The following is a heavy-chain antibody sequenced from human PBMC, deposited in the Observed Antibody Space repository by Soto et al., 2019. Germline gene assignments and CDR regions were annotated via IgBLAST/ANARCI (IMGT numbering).Heavy chain of an antibody. CDR2: IYYSGST. J-gene: IGHJ4*02. CDR3: ARAPPPLYSSSWYYFDY. D-gene: IGHD6-13*01. V-gene: IGHV4-59*01. Sequence: SETLSLTCTVSGGSISSYYWSWIRQPPGKGLEWIGYIYYSGSTNYNPSLKSRVTISVDTSKNQFSLKLSSVTAADTAVYYCARAPPPLYSSSWYYFDYWGQGTLVTVSS. CDR1: GGSISSYY.